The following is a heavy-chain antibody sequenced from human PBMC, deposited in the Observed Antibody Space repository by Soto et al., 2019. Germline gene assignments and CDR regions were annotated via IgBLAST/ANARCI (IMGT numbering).Heavy chain of an antibody. J-gene: IGHJ4*02. CDR2: IIPIFGTA. V-gene: IGHV1-69*13. CDR1: GGTFSSYA. D-gene: IGHD5-12*01. CDR3: ARDQGDGYNLKLDY. Sequence: SVKVSCKASGGTFSSYAISWVRQAPGQGLEWMGGIIPIFGTANYAQKFQGRVTITADESTSTAYMELSSLRSEDTAVYYCARDQGDGYNLKLDYWGQGTLVTVSS.